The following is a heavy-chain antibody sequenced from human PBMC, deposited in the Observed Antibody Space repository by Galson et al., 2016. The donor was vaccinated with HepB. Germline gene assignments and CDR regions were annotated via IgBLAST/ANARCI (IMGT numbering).Heavy chain of an antibody. V-gene: IGHV3-15*01. J-gene: IGHJ6*02. CDR2: IKSKTDGGTT. D-gene: IGHD1-1*01. Sequence: SLRLSCAGSGFTFSNAWMGWVRQAPGKGLEWVGRIKSKTDGGTTDYAAPVKGRFTIPRDDSKNTLYLQMNSLKTEDTAVYYCTTGGGNWALGMDVWGQGTTVTVSS. CDR1: GFTFSNAW. CDR3: TTGGGNWALGMDV.